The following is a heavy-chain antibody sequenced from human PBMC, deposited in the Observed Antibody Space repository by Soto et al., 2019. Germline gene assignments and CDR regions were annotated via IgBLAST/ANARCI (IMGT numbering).Heavy chain of an antibody. CDR2: IYYSGST. D-gene: IGHD3-3*01. CDR3: ARRASYDFWSGYYTYDY. J-gene: IGHJ4*02. V-gene: IGHV4-30-4*08. Sequence: SETLSLTCTVSGGSISSGGYYWSWIRQHPGKGLEWIGYIYYSGSTYYNPSLKSRVTISVDTSKNQFPLKLSSVTAADTAVYYCARRASYDFWSGYYTYDYWGQGTLVTVSS. CDR1: GGSISSGGYY.